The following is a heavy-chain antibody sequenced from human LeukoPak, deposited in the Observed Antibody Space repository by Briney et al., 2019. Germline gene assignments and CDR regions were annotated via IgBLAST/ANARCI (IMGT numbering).Heavy chain of an antibody. CDR3: AKEDIAGNGFPFDS. D-gene: IGHD5-12*01. Sequence: PGGSLILSCAASGFTFNIYEMNWVRQAPGKGPEWISCISSSGRRIYYADSVKGRFTISRDNAKNSVYLQMNSLRVEDTAIYYCAKEDIAGNGFPFDSWGQGTVATVSS. V-gene: IGHV3-48*03. CDR2: ISSSGRRI. J-gene: IGHJ4*03. CDR1: GFTFNIYE.